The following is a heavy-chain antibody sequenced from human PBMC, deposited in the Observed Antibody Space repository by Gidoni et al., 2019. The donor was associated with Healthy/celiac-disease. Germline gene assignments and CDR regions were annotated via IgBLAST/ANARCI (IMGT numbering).Heavy chain of an antibody. CDR3: ARSKGWSWYFDL. Sequence: QVQLVESGGGVVPPGRSLSLSCAASGFPFSSYAMHWVRQAPGKGLEWVAVISYDGSNKYYADSVKGRFTISRDNSKNTLYLQMNSLRAEDTAVYYCARSKGWSWYFDLWGRGTLVTVSS. CDR1: GFPFSSYA. V-gene: IGHV3-30-3*01. CDR2: ISYDGSNK. J-gene: IGHJ2*01. D-gene: IGHD2-15*01.